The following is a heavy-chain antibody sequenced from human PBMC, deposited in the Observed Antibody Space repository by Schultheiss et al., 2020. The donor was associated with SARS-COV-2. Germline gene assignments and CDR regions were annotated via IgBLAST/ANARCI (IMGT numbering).Heavy chain of an antibody. CDR3: ARGKRGYSHGYYYYYGMDV. D-gene: IGHD5-18*01. CDR2: MNPNSGNT. Sequence: ASVKVSCKASGYTFTSYDINWVRQATGQGLEWMGWMNPNSGNTGYAQKFQGRVTMTRNTSISTAYMELSSLRSEDTAVYYCARGKRGYSHGYYYYYGMDVWGQGTTVTVSS. J-gene: IGHJ6*02. CDR1: GYTFTSYD. V-gene: IGHV1-8*01.